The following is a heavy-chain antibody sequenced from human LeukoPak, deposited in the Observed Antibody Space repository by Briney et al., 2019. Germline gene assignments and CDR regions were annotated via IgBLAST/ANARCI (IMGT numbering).Heavy chain of an antibody. V-gene: IGHV4-39*01. D-gene: IGHD3-22*01. CDR1: GGSISNRNEC. J-gene: IGHJ4*02. CDR2: IYYSGST. Sequence: SETLFLTCTVSGGSISNRNECWGWIRQPPGKGLEWIGSIYYSGSTYYNASLQSRVTISIDTSKIYFFLKLSSVTAADTAVYYCAVHYYDSSGFVVGDYWGQGTLVTVSS. CDR3: AVHYYDSSGFVVGDY.